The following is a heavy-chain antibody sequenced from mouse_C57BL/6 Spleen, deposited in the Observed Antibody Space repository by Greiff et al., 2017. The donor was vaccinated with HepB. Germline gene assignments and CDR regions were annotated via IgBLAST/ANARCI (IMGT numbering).Heavy chain of an antibody. CDR2: IDPENGDT. CDR1: GFNIKDDY. CDR3: TPHYYGSSNFDY. Sequence: EVMLVESGAELVRPGASVKLSCTASGFNIKDDYMHWVKQRPEQGLEWIGWIDPENGDTEYASKFQGKATITADTSSNTAYLQLSSLTSEDTAVYYCTPHYYGSSNFDYWGQGTTLTVSS. V-gene: IGHV14-4*01. J-gene: IGHJ2*01. D-gene: IGHD1-1*01.